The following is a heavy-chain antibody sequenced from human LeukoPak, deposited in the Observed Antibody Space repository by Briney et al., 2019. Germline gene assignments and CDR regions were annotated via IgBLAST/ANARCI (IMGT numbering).Heavy chain of an antibody. D-gene: IGHD3-16*02. J-gene: IGHJ4*02. CDR3: VLTLDYDYVWGSYRRFDY. Sequence: SVKLSFKASGGTLSSYAISWVRQATGQGLEWMGGIIPIFGTANYAQKVQGRVTITADESTSTAYMELSSLRSEDTAVYYCVLTLDYDYVWGSYRRFDYWGQGTLVTVSS. CDR1: GGTLSSYA. CDR2: IIPIFGTA. V-gene: IGHV1-69*13.